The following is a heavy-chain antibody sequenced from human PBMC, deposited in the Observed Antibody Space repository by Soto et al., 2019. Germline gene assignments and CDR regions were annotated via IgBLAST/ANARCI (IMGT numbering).Heavy chain of an antibody. J-gene: IGHJ4*02. CDR1: GYTFTSYD. CDR3: ARGRSSGWSEGGLYYFDY. V-gene: IGHV1-8*01. CDR2: MNPNSGNS. D-gene: IGHD6-19*01. Sequence: GASVKVSCKASGYTFTSYDINWVRQATGQGLEWMGWMNPNSGNSGYAQKFQGRVTMTRNTSISTAYMELSSLRSEDTALYYCARGRSSGWSEGGLYYFDYWGQGTLVTVSS.